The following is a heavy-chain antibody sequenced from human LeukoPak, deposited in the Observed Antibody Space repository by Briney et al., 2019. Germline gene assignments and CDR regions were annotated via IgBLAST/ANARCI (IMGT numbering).Heavy chain of an antibody. D-gene: IGHD1-1*01. CDR3: ARVLLERPGIDSFDI. CDR2: INSGSSTI. V-gene: IGHV3-48*01. CDR1: GFSLGSYS. J-gene: IGHJ3*02. Sequence: GGSLRLSCGASGFSLGSYSMDWLRQAPGKGLEWVSHINSGSSTIYYADSVKGRFTISRDNAGNSLYLQMNSLRAEDTAVYYCARVLLERPGIDSFDIWGQGTMVTVSS.